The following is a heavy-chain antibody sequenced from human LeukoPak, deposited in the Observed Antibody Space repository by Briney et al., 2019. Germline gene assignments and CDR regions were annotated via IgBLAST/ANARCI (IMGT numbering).Heavy chain of an antibody. V-gene: IGHV4-31*03. CDR2: IYYSGST. J-gene: IGHJ3*01. Sequence: PSETLSLTCTVSGGSITSGGYYWSWIRQHPGKGLEWIGYIYYSGSTYYNPSLKSRVTISVDTSKNQFSLKLSSVTAADTAVYYCARGSRIEAAALDYWGQGTMVTVSS. CDR3: ARGSRIEAAALDY. CDR1: GGSITSGGYY. D-gene: IGHD6-13*01.